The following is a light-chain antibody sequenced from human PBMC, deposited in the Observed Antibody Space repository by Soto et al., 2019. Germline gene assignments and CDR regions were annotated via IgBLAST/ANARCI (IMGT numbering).Light chain of an antibody. CDR3: QHYYSTPDT. CDR1: QSILYSSNNKNY. V-gene: IGKV4-1*01. CDR2: WAS. J-gene: IGKJ3*01. Sequence: DIVMTQSPDSLAVSLGERATINCKSSQSILYSSNNKNYLAWYQQKPGQPPKLLIYWASTRESGVPDRFSGSGSGTDFTLTISSLQAEDVALYYSQHYYSTPDTFGPGTKVDIK.